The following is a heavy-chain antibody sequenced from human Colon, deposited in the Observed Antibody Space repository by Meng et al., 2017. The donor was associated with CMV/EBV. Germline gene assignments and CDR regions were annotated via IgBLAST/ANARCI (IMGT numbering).Heavy chain of an antibody. D-gene: IGHD3/OR15-3a*01. V-gene: IGHV3-30*02. CDR1: GFTFSAYG. CDR3: LRDSWTD. J-gene: IGHJ4*02. CDR2: ILNDGISK. Sequence: QVELWEYGGCVVWPGGSLRRSCAASGFTFSAYGMHWVRQAPGKGLEWVTFILNDGISKYYADSVKGRFTISRDNSKNIFYLQINGLRNEDTAVYYCLRDSWTDWGQGTLVTVSS.